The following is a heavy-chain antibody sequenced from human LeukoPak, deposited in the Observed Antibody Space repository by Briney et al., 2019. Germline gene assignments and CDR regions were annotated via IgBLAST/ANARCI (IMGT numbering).Heavy chain of an antibody. Sequence: PGGSLRLSCAASGFTFSDYYMSWVRQAPGKGLEWVANIKQDGSEKYYVDSVKGRFTISRDNAKNSLYLQMNSLRAEDTAVYYCARDKSSSWFHYYYYYYMDVWGKGTTVTVSS. CDR1: GFTFSDYY. J-gene: IGHJ6*03. CDR3: ARDKSSSWFHYYYYYYMDV. D-gene: IGHD6-13*01. V-gene: IGHV3-7*01. CDR2: IKQDGSEK.